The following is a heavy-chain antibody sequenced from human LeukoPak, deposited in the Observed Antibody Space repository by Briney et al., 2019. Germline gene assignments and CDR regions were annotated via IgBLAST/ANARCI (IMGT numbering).Heavy chain of an antibody. CDR3: AKVDLDTAMVTAFDY. Sequence: PGGSLRLSCAASGFTFSSYEMNWVRQAPGKGLEWVSYISSSGSTIYYADSVKGRFTISRDNAKNTLYLQMNSLRAEDTAVYYCAKVDLDTAMVTAFDYWGQGTLVTVSS. CDR2: ISSSGSTI. V-gene: IGHV3-48*03. J-gene: IGHJ4*02. CDR1: GFTFSSYE. D-gene: IGHD5-18*01.